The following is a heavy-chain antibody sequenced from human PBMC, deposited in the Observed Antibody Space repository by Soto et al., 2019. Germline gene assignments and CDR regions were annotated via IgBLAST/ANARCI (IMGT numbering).Heavy chain of an antibody. Sequence: EVQLVESGGGLVQPGGSLRLSCAASGFSFSSYDIQWVRQAAGKGLEWVSAIGTAGDTHYSGSVKGRFTISRENAKSSSYLQMTSLRAEDTAVYYCARDPSGWGLDVWGQGTTVTVSS. CDR3: ARDPSGWGLDV. J-gene: IGHJ6*02. CDR2: IGTAGDT. D-gene: IGHD2-15*01. V-gene: IGHV3-13*01. CDR1: GFSFSSYD.